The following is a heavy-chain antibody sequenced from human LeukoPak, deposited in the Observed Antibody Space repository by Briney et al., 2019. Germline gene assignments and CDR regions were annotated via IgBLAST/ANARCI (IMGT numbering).Heavy chain of an antibody. CDR2: IYYSGST. J-gene: IGHJ4*02. V-gene: IGHV4-39*01. CDR3: ASWDSSGYYFFA. Sequence: KPSETLSLTCTVSGGSISSSSYYWGWIRQPPGKGLEWIGSIYYSGSTYYNPSLKSRVTISVDTSKNQFSLKLSSVTAADTAVYYCASWDSSGYYFFAWGQGTWSPSPQ. D-gene: IGHD3-22*01. CDR1: GGSISSSSYY.